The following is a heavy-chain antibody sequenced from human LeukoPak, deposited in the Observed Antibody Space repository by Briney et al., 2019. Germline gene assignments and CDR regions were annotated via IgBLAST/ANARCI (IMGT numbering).Heavy chain of an antibody. Sequence: PGGSLRLSCAASAFPFSTYVMSWVRQAPGGGLEWISSISGDGARTYYTNSVKGRLTISRDNPKNTLFLQVNSLRVEDTAVYYCAKGGKWDVTPFDYWGQGTLVTVSS. J-gene: IGHJ4*02. CDR3: AKGGKWDVTPFDY. V-gene: IGHV3-23*01. D-gene: IGHD1-26*01. CDR1: AFPFSTYV. CDR2: ISGDGART.